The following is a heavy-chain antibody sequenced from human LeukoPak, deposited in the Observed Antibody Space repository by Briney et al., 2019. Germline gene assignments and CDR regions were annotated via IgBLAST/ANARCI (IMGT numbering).Heavy chain of an antibody. CDR3: ARRGYSRGYYYYYMDV. CDR1: GGSFSGYY. J-gene: IGHJ6*03. CDR2: IYYSGST. Sequence: SETLSLTCAVYGGSFSGYYWSWIRQPPGKGLEWIGHIYYSGSTYYNPSLKSRVTISVDTSKNQFSLKLSSVTAADTAVYYCARRGYSRGYYYYYMDVWGKGTTVTVSS. D-gene: IGHD6-13*01. V-gene: IGHV4-34*01.